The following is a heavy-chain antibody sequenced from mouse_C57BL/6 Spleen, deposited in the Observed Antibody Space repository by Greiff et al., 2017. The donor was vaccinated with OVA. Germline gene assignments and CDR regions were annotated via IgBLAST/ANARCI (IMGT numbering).Heavy chain of an antibody. CDR2: ISSGGDYI. Sequence: EVMLVESGEGLVKPGGSLKLSCAASGFTFSSYAMSWVRQTPEKRLEWVAYISSGGDYIYYADTVKGRFTISRDNARNTLYLQMSSLKSEDTAMYYCTRGGLLLRAMDYWGQGTSVTVSS. CDR3: TRGGLLLRAMDY. J-gene: IGHJ4*01. V-gene: IGHV5-9-1*02. D-gene: IGHD1-1*01. CDR1: GFTFSSYA.